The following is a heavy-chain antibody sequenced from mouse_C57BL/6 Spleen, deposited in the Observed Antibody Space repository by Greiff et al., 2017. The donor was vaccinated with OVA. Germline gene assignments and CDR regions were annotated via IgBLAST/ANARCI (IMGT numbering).Heavy chain of an antibody. CDR1: GFTFSDYY. Sequence: EVKLVESEGGLVQPGSSMKLSCTASGFTFSDYYMAWVRQVPEKGLEWVANINYDGSSTYYLDSLKSRFIISRDNAKNILYLQMSSLKSEDTATYYCARDDLGGAMDYWGQGTSVTVSS. J-gene: IGHJ4*01. V-gene: IGHV5-16*01. CDR3: ARDDLGGAMDY. CDR2: INYDGSST. D-gene: IGHD4-1*01.